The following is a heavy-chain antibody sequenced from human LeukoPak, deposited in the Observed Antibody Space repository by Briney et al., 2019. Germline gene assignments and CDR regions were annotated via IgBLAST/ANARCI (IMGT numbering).Heavy chain of an antibody. CDR3: AKTDSSGRGFDY. CDR1: GFTFSSYG. D-gene: IGHD6-19*01. CDR2: ISYDGSNK. Sequence: GGSLRLSCAASGFTFSSYGMHWVRQAPGKGLEWVAVISYDGSNKYYADSVKGRFTISRDNSKNTLYLQMNSLRAEDTAVYYCAKTDSSGRGFDYWGQGTLVTVSS. J-gene: IGHJ4*02. V-gene: IGHV3-30*18.